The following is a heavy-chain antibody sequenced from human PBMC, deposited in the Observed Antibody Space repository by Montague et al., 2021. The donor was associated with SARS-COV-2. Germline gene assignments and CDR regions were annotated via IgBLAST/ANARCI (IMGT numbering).Heavy chain of an antibody. CDR2: IFGSGAGT. CDR3: AKQPGAGAVVYWYFDL. J-gene: IGHJ2*01. V-gene: IGHV3-23*01. D-gene: IGHD6-19*01. Sequence: SLRLSCAASGFAFNNFAMTWVRQPPGKGLEWVSSIFGSGAGTYYADSVKGRFTISRDNSRNTLYLQMNSLRAEDTAKYYCAKQPGAGAVVYWYFDLWGRGTVGSVSS. CDR1: GFAFNNFA.